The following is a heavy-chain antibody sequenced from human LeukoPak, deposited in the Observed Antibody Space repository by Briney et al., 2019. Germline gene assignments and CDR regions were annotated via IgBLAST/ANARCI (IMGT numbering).Heavy chain of an antibody. J-gene: IGHJ4*02. CDR3: ATSRAYSYGWVDY. V-gene: IGHV4-59*01. CDR1: GGSISSYY. CDR2: IYYSGIT. D-gene: IGHD5-18*01. Sequence: SETLSLTCTVSGGSISSYYWSWIRQPPGKGLEWIGYIYYSGITNHNPSLKSRVTISVDTSKNQFSLKLSSVTAADTAVYYCATSRAYSYGWVDYWGQGTLVTVSS.